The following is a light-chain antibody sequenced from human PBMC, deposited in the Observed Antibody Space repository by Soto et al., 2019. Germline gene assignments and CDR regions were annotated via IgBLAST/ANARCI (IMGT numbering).Light chain of an antibody. CDR3: QQYSSLWT. CDR2: DAS. Sequence: EIVLTQSPATLSLSPGERATLSCRASQSVSSYLAWYQQKPGQAPRLLIYDASTRATGIPARFSGSGSGTVFTLTISSLEPEDFAVYYCQQYSSLWTFGQGTKVDIK. J-gene: IGKJ1*01. CDR1: QSVSSY. V-gene: IGKV3-11*01.